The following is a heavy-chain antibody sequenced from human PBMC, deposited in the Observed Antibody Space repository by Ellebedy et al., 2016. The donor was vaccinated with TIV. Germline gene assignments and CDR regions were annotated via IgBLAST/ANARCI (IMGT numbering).Heavy chain of an antibody. CDR1: GFTFSSYG. D-gene: IGHD4-23*01. Sequence: GESLKISXAASGFTFSSYGMHWVRQAPGKGLEWVAVISYDGSNKYYADSVKGRFTISRDNSKNTLYLQMNSLRAEDTAVYYCAKGGDYGGNSEVDYWGQGTLVTVSS. V-gene: IGHV3-30*18. J-gene: IGHJ4*02. CDR3: AKGGDYGGNSEVDY. CDR2: ISYDGSNK.